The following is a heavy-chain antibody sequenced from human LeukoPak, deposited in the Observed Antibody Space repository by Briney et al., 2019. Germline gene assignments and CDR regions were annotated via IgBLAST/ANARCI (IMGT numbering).Heavy chain of an antibody. V-gene: IGHV3-23*01. J-gene: IGHJ5*02. CDR1: GFTFSNYV. D-gene: IGHD1-1*01. CDR3: ARDLGRGTRHWFDP. Sequence: GGSLRLSCAASGFTFSNYVMSWVRQAPGKGLEWVSAITGGADSTYYADSVKGRFTISRDNSKNTLYLQMNSLRAEDTAVYYCARDLGRGTRHWFDPWGQGTPVTVSS. CDR2: ITGGADST.